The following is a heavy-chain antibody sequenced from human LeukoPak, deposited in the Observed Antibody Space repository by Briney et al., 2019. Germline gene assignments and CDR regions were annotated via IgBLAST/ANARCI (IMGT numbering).Heavy chain of an antibody. CDR3: ARTVDYGSGSYDY. CDR1: GGSNSSYY. CDR2: IYYSGST. Sequence: SETLSLTCTVSGGSNSSYYWSWIRQPPGKGLEWIGYIYYSGSTNYNPSLKSRVTISVDTSKNQFSLKLSSVTAADTAVYYCARTVDYGSGSYDYWGQGTLVTVSS. J-gene: IGHJ4*02. V-gene: IGHV4-59*01. D-gene: IGHD3-10*01.